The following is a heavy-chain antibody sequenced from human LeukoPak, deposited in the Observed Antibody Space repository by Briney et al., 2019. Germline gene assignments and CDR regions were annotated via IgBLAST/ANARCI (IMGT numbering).Heavy chain of an antibody. J-gene: IGHJ4*02. Sequence: SETLSLTCAVYGGSFSGYYWSWIRQPPGKGLEWIGEINHSGSTNYNPSLKSRVTISVDTSKNQFSLRLSSVTAADTAVYYCARAMGAEVPAAIGYWGQGTLVTVSS. CDR2: INHSGST. D-gene: IGHD2-2*02. CDR1: GGSFSGYY. CDR3: ARAMGAEVPAAIGY. V-gene: IGHV4-34*01.